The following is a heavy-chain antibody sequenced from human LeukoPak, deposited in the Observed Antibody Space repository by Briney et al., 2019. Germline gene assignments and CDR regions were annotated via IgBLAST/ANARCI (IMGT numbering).Heavy chain of an antibody. D-gene: IGHD1-26*01. Sequence: GRSLRLSCAASGFTLSSYAMPWVRQAPGKGLEWGAIISYDGSNEHYADSVKGRFTISRDNSKNTLYPQMNSLRAEDTAIYYCTRGRGSYSLDYWGRGTLVTVSS. CDR2: ISYDGSNE. V-gene: IGHV3-30*01. CDR1: GFTLSSYA. J-gene: IGHJ4*02. CDR3: TRGRGSYSLDY.